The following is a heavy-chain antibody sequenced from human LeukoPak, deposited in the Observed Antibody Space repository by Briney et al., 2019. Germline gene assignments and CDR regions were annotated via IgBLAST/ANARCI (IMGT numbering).Heavy chain of an antibody. CDR2: IKQDGSDK. D-gene: IGHD1-7*01. CDR1: GFTFSSYW. Sequence: SGGSLRLSCAASGFTFSSYWMSWVRRAPGKGLEWVANIKQDGSDKYYVDSVKGRFTISRDNAKNSLYLQMNSLRAEDTAVYYCAKEKTTGTYYVDYWGQGTLVTVSS. V-gene: IGHV3-7*01. CDR3: AKEKTTGTYYVDY. J-gene: IGHJ4*02.